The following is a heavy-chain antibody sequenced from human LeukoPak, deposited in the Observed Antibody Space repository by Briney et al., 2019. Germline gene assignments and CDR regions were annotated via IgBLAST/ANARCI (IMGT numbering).Heavy chain of an antibody. CDR3: ARGWRDSSSWYEAFDY. CDR2: IIPIFGTA. J-gene: IGHJ4*02. CDR1: GGTFSSYA. V-gene: IGHV1-69*13. Sequence: ASVKVSCKASGGTFSSYAISWVRQAPGQGLEWMGGIIPIFGTANYAQKFQGRVTITADESTSTAYMELSSLRSEDTAVYYCARGWRDSSSWYEAFDYWGQGTLVTVSS. D-gene: IGHD6-13*01.